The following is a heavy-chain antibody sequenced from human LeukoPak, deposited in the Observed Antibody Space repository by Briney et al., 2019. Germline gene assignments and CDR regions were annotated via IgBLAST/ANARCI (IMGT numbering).Heavy chain of an antibody. CDR2: IHYSGGIT. CDR1: GGSTSSYY. CDR3: ASLAAAGSLIFDY. D-gene: IGHD6-13*01. V-gene: IGHV4-59*08. J-gene: IGHJ4*02. Sequence: SETLSLTCTVSGGSTSSYYWSWIRQPPGKGLEWIGYIHYSGGITYYNPSLKSRVTISVDTSKNQFSLSLSSVTAADTAVYYCASLAAAGSLIFDYWGQGTLVTVSS.